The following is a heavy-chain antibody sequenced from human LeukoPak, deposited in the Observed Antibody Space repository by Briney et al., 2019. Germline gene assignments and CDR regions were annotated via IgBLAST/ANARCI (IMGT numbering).Heavy chain of an antibody. Sequence: GGSLKLSCEASGFSFSSYGMSWVRQAPGEGLEWVSGFSASDGSRYYADSVKGRFTISRDNSKNTLYLQMNSLRAEDTAVYYCAKNIGGFDYWGQGTLITVSS. CDR3: AKNIGGFDY. D-gene: IGHD4-23*01. J-gene: IGHJ4*02. CDR2: FSASDGSR. V-gene: IGHV3-23*01. CDR1: GFSFSSYG.